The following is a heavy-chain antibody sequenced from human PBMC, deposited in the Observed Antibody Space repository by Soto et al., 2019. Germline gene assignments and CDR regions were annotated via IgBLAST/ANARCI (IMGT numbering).Heavy chain of an antibody. Sequence: SETLSVTCTVADGSISGGGYYCSWIRQHPGKGLEWIGYIYYSGSTYYNPSLKSRVTISVDTSKNQFSLKLSSVTAADTAVYYCARDSRNYYDSSGFDYWGQGTLVTVSS. CDR3: ARDSRNYYDSSGFDY. J-gene: IGHJ4*02. CDR2: IYYSGST. V-gene: IGHV4-31*03. D-gene: IGHD3-22*01. CDR1: DGSISGGGYY.